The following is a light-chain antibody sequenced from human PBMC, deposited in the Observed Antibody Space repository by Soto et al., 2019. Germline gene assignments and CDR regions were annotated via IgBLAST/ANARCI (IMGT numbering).Light chain of an antibody. V-gene: IGKV4-1*01. CDR2: WAS. CDR1: QSVLYSSNNKNY. CDR3: QQYYSTPT. Sequence: DIVMTQSPDSLDVSLGERATINCKSSQSVLYSSNNKNYLAWYQQKPGQPPKLLIYWASTRESGVPDRFSGSGSGTDFTLTISSLQAEDVAVYYCQQYYSTPTFGQGTKVDIK. J-gene: IGKJ1*01.